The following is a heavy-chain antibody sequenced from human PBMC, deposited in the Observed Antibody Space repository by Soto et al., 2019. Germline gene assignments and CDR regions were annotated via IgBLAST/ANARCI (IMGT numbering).Heavy chain of an antibody. J-gene: IGHJ4*03. CDR2: IVPIVDTA. CDR1: GYTFTSYY. V-gene: IGHV1-69*13. D-gene: IGHD2-15*01. CDR3: VRVVAIPGYPDY. Sequence: ASVKVSCKASGYTFTSYYVHWVRQAPGQGLEWMGGIVPIVDTATYAQKFQGRVTITADESTSTAYMELSRLRSDDTAVYYCVRVVAIPGYPDYXG.